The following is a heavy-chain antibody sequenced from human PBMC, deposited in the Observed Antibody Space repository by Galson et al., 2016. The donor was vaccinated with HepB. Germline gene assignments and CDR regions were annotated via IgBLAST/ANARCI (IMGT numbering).Heavy chain of an antibody. CDR2: ILPIFASL. Sequence: SVKVSCKASGGSFRIYGFSWVRQAPGKGLEWMGGILPIFASLDYAQKFQGRVTITADESTSTAYMELSSLRSEDTAVYYCAREGGGYWGQGTLVTVSS. CDR1: GGSFRIYG. CDR3: AREGGGY. D-gene: IGHD3-16*01. V-gene: IGHV1-69*13. J-gene: IGHJ4*02.